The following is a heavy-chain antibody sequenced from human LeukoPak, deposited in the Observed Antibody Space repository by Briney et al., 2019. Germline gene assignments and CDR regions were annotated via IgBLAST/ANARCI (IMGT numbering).Heavy chain of an antibody. CDR1: GGSFSGYY. CDR2: INHSGST. V-gene: IGHV4-34*01. CDR3: ARGLGDTAMVEGY. Sequence: PSETLSLTCAVYGGSFSGYYWSWIRQPPGKGREWIGEINHSGSTNYNPSLKSRVTISVDTSKNQFSLKLSSVTAADTAVYYCARGLGDTAMVEGYWGQGTLVTVSS. D-gene: IGHD5-18*01. J-gene: IGHJ4*02.